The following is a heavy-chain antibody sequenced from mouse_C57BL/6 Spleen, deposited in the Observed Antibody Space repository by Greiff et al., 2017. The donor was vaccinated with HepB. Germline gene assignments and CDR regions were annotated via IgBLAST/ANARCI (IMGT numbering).Heavy chain of an antibody. Sequence: DVQLQESGPGLVKPSQSLSLTCSVTGYSITSGYYWNWIRQFPGNKLEWMGYISYDGSNNYNPSLKNLISITRDTSKNQFFLKLNSVTTEDTATYYCARDNSNYFDYWGQGTTLTVSS. CDR1: GYSITSGYY. CDR3: ARDNSNYFDY. CDR2: ISYDGSN. D-gene: IGHD2-5*01. V-gene: IGHV3-6*01. J-gene: IGHJ2*01.